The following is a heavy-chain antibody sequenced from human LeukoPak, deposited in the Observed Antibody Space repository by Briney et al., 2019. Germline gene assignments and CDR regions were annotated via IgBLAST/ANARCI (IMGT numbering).Heavy chain of an antibody. CDR2: ISGSGGST. V-gene: IGHV3-23*01. CDR3: AKGAYYDFWSGYKSGSDWFDP. Sequence: PGGSLRLSCAASGFTFSSYAMSWVRQAPGKGLEWVSAISGSGGSTYYADSVKGRFTISRDNSKNTLYLQMNSLRAEDTAVYYCAKGAYYDFWSGYKSGSDWFDPWGQGTLVTVSS. CDR1: GFTFSSYA. J-gene: IGHJ5*02. D-gene: IGHD3-3*01.